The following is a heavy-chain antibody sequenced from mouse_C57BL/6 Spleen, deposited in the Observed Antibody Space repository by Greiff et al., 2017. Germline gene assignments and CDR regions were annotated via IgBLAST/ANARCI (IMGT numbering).Heavy chain of an antibody. V-gene: IGHV5-4*01. CDR2: ISDGGSYT. CDR3: ARDIYYYGSSYRDYYAMDY. J-gene: IGHJ4*01. Sequence: EVQRVESGGGLVKPGGSLKLSCAASGFTFSSYAMSWVRQTPEKRLEWVATISDGGSYTYYPDNVKGRFTISRDNAKNNLYLQMSHLKSEDTAMYYCARDIYYYGSSYRDYYAMDYWGQGTSVTVSS. CDR1: GFTFSSYA. D-gene: IGHD1-1*01.